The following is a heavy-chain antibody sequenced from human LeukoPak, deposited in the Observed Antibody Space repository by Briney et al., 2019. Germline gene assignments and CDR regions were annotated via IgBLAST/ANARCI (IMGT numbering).Heavy chain of an antibody. CDR1: GFTFTNYA. CDR2: ITGRGGHT. J-gene: IGHJ5*02. D-gene: IGHD6-6*01. V-gene: IGHV3-23*01. CDR3: ARDRSDSSSSNWFDP. Sequence: GGSLRLSCAGSGFTFTNYAMIWVRQAPGKGLEWVSAITGRGGHTYYADSVKGRFTISRDNAKNSLYLQMNSLRAEDTAVYYCARDRSDSSSSNWFDPWGQGTLVTVSS.